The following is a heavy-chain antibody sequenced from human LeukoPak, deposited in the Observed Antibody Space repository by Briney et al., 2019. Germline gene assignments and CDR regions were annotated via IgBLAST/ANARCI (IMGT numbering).Heavy chain of an antibody. CDR3: ARVTGYYLYYYYYGMDV. V-gene: IGHV1-8*01. CDR2: MNPNSGNT. CDR1: GYTFTSYD. J-gene: IGHJ6*02. D-gene: IGHD3-9*01. Sequence: ASVKVSCKASGYTFTSYDINWVRQATGQGLEWMGWMNPNSGNTGYAQKFQGRVTVTRNTSISTAYMELSSLRSEDTAVYYCARVTGYYLYYYYYGMDVWGQGTTVTVSS.